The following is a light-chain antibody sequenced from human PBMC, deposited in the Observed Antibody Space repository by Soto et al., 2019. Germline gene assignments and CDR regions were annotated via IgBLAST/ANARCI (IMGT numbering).Light chain of an antibody. J-gene: IGKJ4*01. V-gene: IGKV4-1*01. Sequence: DIVMTQSPDSLAVSLGGRATINCKSSQSVLYSSNNKNYLAWYQQKPGQPPKLLIYWASTRESGVPDRFSGSGSGTDFTLTISSLQAEDVAVYYCQQYYSTPLTFGGGTKV. CDR3: QQYYSTPLT. CDR2: WAS. CDR1: QSVLYSSNNKNY.